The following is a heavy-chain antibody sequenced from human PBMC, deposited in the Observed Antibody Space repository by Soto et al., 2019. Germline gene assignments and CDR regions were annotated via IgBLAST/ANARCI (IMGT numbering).Heavy chain of an antibody. D-gene: IGHD2-8*02. J-gene: IGHJ4*02. CDR2: FSLSGTT. CDR3: ARGMTPPGAPAWYYFDS. V-gene: IGHV4-4*07. CDR1: GASITWSFF. Sequence: SETLSLTCSVAGASITWSFFWNWIRQPAGKGLEWIGRFSLSGTTNYNPSLRSRVTMSADVSKNQFSLRLTSVTAADTALYYCARGMTPPGAPAWYYFDSWGQGALV.